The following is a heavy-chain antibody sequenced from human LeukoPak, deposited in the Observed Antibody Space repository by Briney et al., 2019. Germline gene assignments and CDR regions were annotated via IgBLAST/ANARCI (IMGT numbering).Heavy chain of an antibody. J-gene: IGHJ4*02. V-gene: IGHV3-30*18. D-gene: IGHD5-18*01. CDR1: GFTFSSYG. CDR3: AKERRGVPAMEGIDY. Sequence: GRSLRLSRAASGFTFSSYGMHWVRQAPGKGLEWVAVISYDGSNKYYADSVKGRFTISGDNSKNTLYLRMNSLRAEDTAVYYCAKERRGVPAMEGIDYWGQGTLVTVSS. CDR2: ISYDGSNK.